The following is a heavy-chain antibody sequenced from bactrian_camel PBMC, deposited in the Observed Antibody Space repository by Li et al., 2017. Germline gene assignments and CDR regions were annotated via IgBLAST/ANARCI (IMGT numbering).Heavy chain of an antibody. CDR2: IRGGGTIE. Sequence: VQLVESGGGLVQPGGSLRLSCAASGFIFSDYDMSWVRQAPGKGLEWVATIRGGGTIEYYSDSVKGRFTISRDNAKNTLYLQMNSLKTEDMGVYYCVPFALGVPHWGQGTQVTVS. CDR3: VPFALGVPH. J-gene: IGHJ4*01. CDR1: GFIFSDYD. V-gene: IGHV3S40*01.